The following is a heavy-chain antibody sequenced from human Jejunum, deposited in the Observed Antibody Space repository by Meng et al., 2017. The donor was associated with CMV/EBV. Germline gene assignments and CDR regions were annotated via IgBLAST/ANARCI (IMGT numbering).Heavy chain of an antibody. J-gene: IGHJ5*02. CDR2: IYWDDDK. D-gene: IGHD3-10*01. CDR1: GVSLSTREVG. Sequence: SGVSLSTREVGVGWIRQHPGKALEWLALIYWDDDKRYSPSLKSRLTITKDTSKNQVVLTLTNVDPVDTATYYCAHRGYYYGSGSYYTTWGQGTLVTVSS. V-gene: IGHV2-5*02. CDR3: AHRGYYYGSGSYYTT.